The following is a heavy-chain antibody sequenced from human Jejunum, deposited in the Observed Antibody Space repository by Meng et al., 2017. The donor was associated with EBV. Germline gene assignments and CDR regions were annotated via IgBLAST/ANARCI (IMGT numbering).Heavy chain of an antibody. CDR2: YYNSGST. J-gene: IGHJ4*02. D-gene: IGHD1-26*01. CDR1: GGSISSSSYY. V-gene: IGHV4-39*01. Sequence: QVQLQESGPGPVKPSQTLSLTCTVSGGSISSSSYYWGWIRQPPGKGLEWIGTYYNSGSTYYNPSLKSRVTISVDTSKNQFSLKLISVTAADTAAYYCARQGPSGRTFDYWGQGTLVTVSS. CDR3: ARQGPSGRTFDY.